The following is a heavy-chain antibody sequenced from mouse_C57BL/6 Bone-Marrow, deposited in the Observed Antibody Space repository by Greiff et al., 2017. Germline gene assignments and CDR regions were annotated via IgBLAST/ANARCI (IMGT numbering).Heavy chain of an antibody. D-gene: IGHD1-1*01. CDR2: IDPEDGAT. CDR3: ARGYGSSYWDFDV. V-gene: IGHV14-2*01. CDR1: GFNIKDYY. Sequence: EVHLVESGAELVKPGASVKLSCTASGFNIKDYYMHWVKQRTEQGLEWIGRIDPEDGATKYAPKFQGKATITADTSSNTAYLQLSSLTSEDTAVYYCARGYGSSYWDFDVGGTGTTVTVSS. J-gene: IGHJ1*03.